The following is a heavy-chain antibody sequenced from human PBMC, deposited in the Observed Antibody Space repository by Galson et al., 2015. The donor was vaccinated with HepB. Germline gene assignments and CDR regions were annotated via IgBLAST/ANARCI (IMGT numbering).Heavy chain of an antibody. V-gene: IGHV3-23*01. CDR2: XXGSGXST. CDR3: AKAYGDRYYYYGXDV. J-gene: IGHJ6*02. D-gene: IGHD4-17*01. Sequence: SLRLSCAASGXXXXXYAMSXVRQALRXGLXXVSAXXGSGXSTYYXGXXKGRFTISRDNSKNTLYLQMNXLRAXXXAVXYCAKAYGDRYYYYGXDVWGQGTTVTVSS. CDR1: GXXXXXYA.